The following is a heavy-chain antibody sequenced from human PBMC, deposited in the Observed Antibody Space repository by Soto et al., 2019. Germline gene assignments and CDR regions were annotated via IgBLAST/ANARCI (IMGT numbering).Heavy chain of an antibody. D-gene: IGHD1-7*01. CDR1: GFTFSDYY. J-gene: IGHJ6*02. CDR3: ERDRSRITGTQGYYYGMDV. V-gene: IGHV3-11*01. Sequence: GGSLRLSCAASGFTFSDYYMSWIRQAPGKGLEWVSYISSSGSTIYYADSVKGRFTISRDNAKNSLYLQMNSLRAEDTAVYYCERDRSRITGTQGYYYGMDVWGQGTTVTVSS. CDR2: ISSSGSTI.